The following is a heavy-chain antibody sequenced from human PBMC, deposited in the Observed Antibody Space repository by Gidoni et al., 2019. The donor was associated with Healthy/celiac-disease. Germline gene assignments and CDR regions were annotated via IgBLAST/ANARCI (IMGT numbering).Heavy chain of an antibody. J-gene: IGHJ4*02. D-gene: IGHD2-2*01. CDR1: GFTFSSYA. CDR2: ISGSGGST. CDR3: AEPYCSSTSCFDY. Sequence: EVPLLESGGGLVQPGGSLRLSCAASGFTFSSYAMSWVRQAPGTGLEWVSAISGSGGSTYYADSVKGRFTISRDNSKNTLYLQMNSLRAEDTAVYYCAEPYCSSTSCFDYWGQGTLVTVSS. V-gene: IGHV3-23*01.